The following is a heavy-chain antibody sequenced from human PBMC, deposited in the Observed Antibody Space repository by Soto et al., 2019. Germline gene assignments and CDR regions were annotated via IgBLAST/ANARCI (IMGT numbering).Heavy chain of an antibody. D-gene: IGHD3-22*01. V-gene: IGHV1-69*13. CDR3: ARGVYYDSRGYYFFF. CDR2: IVPMFGTA. CDR1: GGTFSRYA. J-gene: IGHJ4*02. Sequence: SVKVSCKASGGTFSRYALSWVRQAPGQGPEWMGGIVPMFGTANYAQKFQGRVTITADESTSTVYMQLSSLRSEDTAVYYCARGVYYDSRGYYFFFWGQGTLVTVSS.